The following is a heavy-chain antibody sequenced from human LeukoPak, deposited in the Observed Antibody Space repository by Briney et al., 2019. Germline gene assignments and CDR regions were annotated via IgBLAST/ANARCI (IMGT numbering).Heavy chain of an antibody. CDR1: GGSISSYY. Sequence: SETLSLTCTVSGGSISSYYWSWIRQPPGKGLEWIGYIYYSGSTNYNPSLKSRVTISVDTSKNQFSLKLSSVTAADTAVYYCARALIGGSGLSSDAFDIWGQGTMVTVSS. D-gene: IGHD2-15*01. CDR3: ARALIGGSGLSSDAFDI. J-gene: IGHJ3*02. CDR2: IYYSGST. V-gene: IGHV4-59*01.